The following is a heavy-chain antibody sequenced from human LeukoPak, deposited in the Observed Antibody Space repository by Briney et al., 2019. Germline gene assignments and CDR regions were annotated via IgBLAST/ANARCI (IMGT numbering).Heavy chain of an antibody. J-gene: IGHJ6*03. CDR1: GFTFSHYS. D-gene: IGHD3-3*01. CDR2: IISNGGST. CDR3: ARITMGATIANFYYYHMDV. V-gene: IGHV3-64*02. Sequence: GRSLRLSCAAYGFTFSHYSMHWVRQAPGKGLENVSAIISNGGSTHYADSVKGRFTISRDNSKNTLYLQMDSLRAEDMAVYYCARITMGATIANFYYYHMDVWGKGATVTVSS.